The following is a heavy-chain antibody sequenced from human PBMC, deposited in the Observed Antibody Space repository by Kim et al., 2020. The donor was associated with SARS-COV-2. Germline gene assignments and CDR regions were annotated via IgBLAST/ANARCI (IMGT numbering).Heavy chain of an antibody. CDR3: ARDGGTAMLLPFDY. CDR2: IWYDGSNK. CDR1: GFTFSSYG. Sequence: GGSLRLSCAASGFTFSSYGMHWVRQAPGKGLEWVAVIWYDGSNKYYADSVKGRFTISRDNSKNTLYLQMNSLRAEDTAVYYCARDGGTAMLLPFDYLGQGTLVTVSS. V-gene: IGHV3-33*01. J-gene: IGHJ4*02. D-gene: IGHD5-18*01.